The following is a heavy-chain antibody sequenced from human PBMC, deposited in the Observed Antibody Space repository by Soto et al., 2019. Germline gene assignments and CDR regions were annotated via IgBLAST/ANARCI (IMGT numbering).Heavy chain of an antibody. V-gene: IGHV4-39*01. J-gene: IGHJ4*02. CDR2: IYYSGST. CDR1: GGSISSSSYY. CDR3: ARLSDILTGYSTYYFDF. Sequence: PSETLSLTCTVSGGSISSSSYYWGWIRQPPGKGLEWIGSIYYSGSTYYNPSLKSRVTISVDTSKNQFSLKLSSVTAADTAVYYCARLSDILTGYSTYYFDFSGQGTLVTVSS. D-gene: IGHD3-9*01.